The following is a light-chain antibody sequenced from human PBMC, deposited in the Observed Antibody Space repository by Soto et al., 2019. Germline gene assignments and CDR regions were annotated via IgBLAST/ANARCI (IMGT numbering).Light chain of an antibody. CDR1: QSISSW. CDR2: NAS. V-gene: IGKV1-5*01. Sequence: DIQMTQSPSTLSASVGDRVTITYRASQSISSWLAWYQQKPGQAPKLLIYNASSLDSGVTSRFSGSGSGTEFTLTISSQRPYDLATYYSHQYNNYSRPITFGPGTKVDIK. CDR3: HQYNNYSRPIT. J-gene: IGKJ3*01.